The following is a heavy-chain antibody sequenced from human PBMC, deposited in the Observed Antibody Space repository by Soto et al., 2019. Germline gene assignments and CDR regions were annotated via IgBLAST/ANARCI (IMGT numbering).Heavy chain of an antibody. CDR2: ISNDGSNK. CDR1: GFTFSTFA. D-gene: IGHD3-3*01. J-gene: IGHJ6*01. V-gene: IGHV3-30*09. CDR3: ARSSVTIFGVVTGPYYYYGMDV. Sequence: PGGSLRLSCAASGFTFSTFAMHWVRQAPGKGLEWVAVISNDGSNKYYVDSVKGRFAISRDSSKNTLYLQMNSLRTEDTAVYYCARSSVTIFGVVTGPYYYYGMDVWGQGTTVTVSS.